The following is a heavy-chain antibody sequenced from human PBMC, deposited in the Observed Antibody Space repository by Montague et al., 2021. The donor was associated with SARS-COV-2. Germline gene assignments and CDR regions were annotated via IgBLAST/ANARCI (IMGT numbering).Heavy chain of an antibody. CDR1: GGSIRSSSYY. Sequence: SETLSLTCTVSGGSIRSSSYYWGWIRQPPGKGLEWIGSIYYSGSTYYNPSLKSRVTISVDTSKNQFSLKLSSVTAADTAVYYCARHYGVVVPAAIYYYGMDVWGQGTTVTVSS. V-gene: IGHV4-39*01. D-gene: IGHD2-2*02. CDR3: ARHYGVVVPAAIYYYGMDV. J-gene: IGHJ6*02. CDR2: IYYSGST.